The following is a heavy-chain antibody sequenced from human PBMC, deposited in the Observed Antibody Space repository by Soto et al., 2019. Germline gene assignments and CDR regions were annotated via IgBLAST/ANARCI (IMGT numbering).Heavy chain of an antibody. J-gene: IGHJ5*02. CDR1: GFTFSNSA. D-gene: IGHD1-26*01. V-gene: IGHV3-23*01. CDR2: ISGRGGST. CDR3: AKDRREYTSTPCAS. Sequence: EVQLLESGGGLVQPGGTLRLSCAASGFTFSNSAMSWVRQAPGKGLEWVSVISGRGGSTYYADSVKGRFTISRDNSKNTLYVHMNSMRAEDAAVYYCAKDRREYTSTPCASWGQGTLVTVSS.